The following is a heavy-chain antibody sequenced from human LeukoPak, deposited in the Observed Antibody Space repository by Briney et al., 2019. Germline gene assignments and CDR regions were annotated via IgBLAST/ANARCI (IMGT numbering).Heavy chain of an antibody. Sequence: TPGGSLRLSCAASGFTFSSYSMNWVRQAPGKGLEWVSSISSSSSYIYYADSVKGRFTISRDNAKNSLYLQMNSLRAEDTAVYYCARANWLRYFGAGGYFDYWGQGTLVTVSS. J-gene: IGHJ4*02. CDR1: GFTFSSYS. CDR3: ARANWLRYFGAGGYFDY. V-gene: IGHV3-21*01. CDR2: ISSSSSYI. D-gene: IGHD3-9*01.